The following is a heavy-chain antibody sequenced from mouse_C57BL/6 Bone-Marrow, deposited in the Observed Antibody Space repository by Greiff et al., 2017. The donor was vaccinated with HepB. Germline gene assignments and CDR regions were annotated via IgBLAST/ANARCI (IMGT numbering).Heavy chain of an antibody. CDR2: ISSGGSYT. D-gene: IGHD1-1*01. CDR1: VFTFRSSV. V-gene: IGHV5-6*01. CDR3: ARLTPQNYYGSTWFAY. J-gene: IGHJ3*01. Sequence: ASGGAFVPPGGSLPLSFAASVFTFRSSVMSWVLPTPDKRLEWVATISSGGSYTYYPDSVKGRFTISRDNAKNTLYLQMSSLKSEDTAMYYCARLTPQNYYGSTWFAYWGQGTLVTVSA.